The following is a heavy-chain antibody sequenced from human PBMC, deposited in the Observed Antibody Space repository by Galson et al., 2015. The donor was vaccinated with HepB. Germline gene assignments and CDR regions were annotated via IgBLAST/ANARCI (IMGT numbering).Heavy chain of an antibody. CDR3: ARGRGNSDDAFDI. V-gene: IGHV1-8*01. CDR2: MNPNSGNT. Sequence: SVKVSCKASGYTFTSYDINWVRQATGQGLEWMGRMNPNSGNTGYAQKFQGRVTMTRNTSISTAYMELSSLRSEDTAVYYCARGRGNSDDAFDIWGQGTMVTVSS. D-gene: IGHD4-23*01. CDR1: GYTFTSYD. J-gene: IGHJ3*02.